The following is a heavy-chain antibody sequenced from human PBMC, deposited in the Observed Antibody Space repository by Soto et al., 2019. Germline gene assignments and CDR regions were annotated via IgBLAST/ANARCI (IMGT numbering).Heavy chain of an antibody. V-gene: IGHV4-4*07. Sequence: PSETLSLTCTVSGGSISSYYWSWIRQPAGKGLEWIGRIHTSGSTNYNPSLKSRVTMSVDTSKNQFSLKLSSATAADTAVYYCARDVSSVRARKYYDFWSGYYYGMDVWGQGTTVTVSS. CDR1: GGSISSYY. CDR3: ARDVSSVRARKYYDFWSGYYYGMDV. J-gene: IGHJ6*02. CDR2: IHTSGST. D-gene: IGHD3-3*01.